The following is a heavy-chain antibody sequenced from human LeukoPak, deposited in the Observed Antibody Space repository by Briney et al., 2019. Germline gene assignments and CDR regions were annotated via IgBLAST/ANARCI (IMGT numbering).Heavy chain of an antibody. CDR2: IWHDGSNT. V-gene: IGHV3-33*01. Sequence: GGSLRLSCAASGFTFNTYGMNWVRQAPGKGLEWVAVIWHDGSNTHYADSVKGRFTISRDNSKNTLYLQMNSLRAEDTAVYYCARPSMGYGGNSGLDYWGQGTLVTVSS. CDR3: ARPSMGYGGNSGLDY. CDR1: GFTFNTYG. D-gene: IGHD4-23*01. J-gene: IGHJ4*02.